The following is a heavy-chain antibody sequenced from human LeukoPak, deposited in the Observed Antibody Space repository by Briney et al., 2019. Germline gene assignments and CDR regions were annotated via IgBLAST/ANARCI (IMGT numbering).Heavy chain of an antibody. CDR1: GFTFSSYG. CDR3: ATSIGEWELSVPDY. J-gene: IGHJ4*02. D-gene: IGHD1-26*01. V-gene: IGHV3-30*02. Sequence: GGSLRLSCAASGFTFSSYGMHWVRQAPGKGLEWVANIKEDGAERYYVDSVKGRFTISRDNSKNTLYLQMNSLRAEDTAVYYCATSIGEWELSVPDYWGQGTLVTVSS. CDR2: IKEDGAER.